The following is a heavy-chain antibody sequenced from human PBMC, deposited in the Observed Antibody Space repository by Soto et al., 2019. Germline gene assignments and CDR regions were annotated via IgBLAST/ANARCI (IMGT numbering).Heavy chain of an antibody. Sequence: QLQLQESGSGLVKPSQTLSLTCAVSGGSISSGGYSWSWIRQPPGKGLEWIGYIYHGSNYYNPSLKSRVSISADTSKNQFSLKLSSVTAADTAVDYCAIAGGLGAVAVDYWGQGTLVTVSS. CDR3: AIAGGLGAVAVDY. CDR2: IYHGSN. D-gene: IGHD6-19*01. CDR1: GGSISSGGYS. J-gene: IGHJ4*02. V-gene: IGHV4-30-2*01.